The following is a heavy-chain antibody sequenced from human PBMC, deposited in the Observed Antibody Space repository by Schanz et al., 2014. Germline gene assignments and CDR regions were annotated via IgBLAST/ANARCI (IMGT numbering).Heavy chain of an antibody. D-gene: IGHD3-9*01. J-gene: IGHJ4*02. CDR2: IYSGVST. CDR3: AKHVRSLTGNDY. Sequence: EVQLVESGGDLVQPGGSQRLSCAASGFIVSSTYMTWVRQAPGKGLEWVSIIYSGVSTYYADSVKGRFTISRDNSKNTVYLQMNSLRAEDTAVYYCAKHVRSLTGNDYWGQGTLVTVSS. V-gene: IGHV3-66*04. CDR1: GFIVSSTY.